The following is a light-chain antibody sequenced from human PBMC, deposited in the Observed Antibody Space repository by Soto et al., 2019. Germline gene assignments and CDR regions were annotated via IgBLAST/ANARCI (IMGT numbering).Light chain of an antibody. CDR2: EVT. CDR1: SSDVGGYKY. CDR3: QSCDSSLSGSGV. J-gene: IGLJ1*01. Sequence: HSVLTQPASVSGSPGQSITISCTGTSSDVGGYKYVSWYQQHPGKVPKLMIYEVTNRPSGASSRFSGSKSGNTASLTISGLQAEDEADYYCQSCDSSLSGSGVFGTGTKVTV. V-gene: IGLV2-14*01.